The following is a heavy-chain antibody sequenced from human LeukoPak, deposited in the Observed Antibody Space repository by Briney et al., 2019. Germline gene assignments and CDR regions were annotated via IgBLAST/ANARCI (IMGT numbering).Heavy chain of an antibody. CDR2: INHSGST. CDR1: GRSFSGYY. CDR3: ARGGLVPAAIDY. D-gene: IGHD2-2*01. V-gene: IGHV4-34*01. J-gene: IGHJ4*02. Sequence: SETLSLTCAVYGRSFSGYYWSWIRQPPGKGLEWIGEINHSGSTNYNPSLKSRVTISVDTSKNQFSLKLSSVTAADTAVYYCARGGLVPAAIDYWGQGTLVTVSS.